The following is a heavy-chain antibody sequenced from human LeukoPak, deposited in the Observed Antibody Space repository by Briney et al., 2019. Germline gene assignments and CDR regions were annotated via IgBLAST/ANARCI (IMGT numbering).Heavy chain of an antibody. CDR1: GFAFATYW. Sequence: GGSLRLSCAASGFAFATYWMVWVRQAPGKGLEWVASIDKDGNEKAYADAVRGRFTISRGNIRESLYLQMSSLRVEDTAVYYCTRDIVWLQLEYWGQGALVTV. V-gene: IGHV3-7*01. J-gene: IGHJ4*02. D-gene: IGHD5-24*01. CDR2: IDKDGNEK. CDR3: TRDIVWLQLEY.